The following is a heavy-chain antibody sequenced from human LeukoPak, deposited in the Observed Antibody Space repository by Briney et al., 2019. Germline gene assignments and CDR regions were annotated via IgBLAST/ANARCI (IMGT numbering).Heavy chain of an antibody. D-gene: IGHD3-22*01. V-gene: IGHV1-46*01. Sequence: VASATVSCKASGYTITSYYMHWVRQAPGQGLEWMGIINPSGGSTSYAQKFQGRVTMTRDTSTSTVYMELSSLRSEDTAVYYCARDFWYYYDSSGYYYDYWGQGTLVTVSS. CDR1: GYTITSYY. CDR3: ARDFWYYYDSSGYYYDY. J-gene: IGHJ4*02. CDR2: INPSGGST.